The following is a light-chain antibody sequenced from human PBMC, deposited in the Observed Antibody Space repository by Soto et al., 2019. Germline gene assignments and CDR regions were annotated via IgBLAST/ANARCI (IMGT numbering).Light chain of an antibody. CDR2: DAS. J-gene: IGKJ1*01. Sequence: DIQMTQSPSTLSASVGDRVTITCRASQNIRTWLAWYQQKPGKAPKLLIYDASSLKSGVPSRFSGGGSGTEFTLPISSLQPDDFTTYYCQQYNTNPSTFGQGTKVDIK. V-gene: IGKV1-5*01. CDR1: QNIRTW. CDR3: QQYNTNPST.